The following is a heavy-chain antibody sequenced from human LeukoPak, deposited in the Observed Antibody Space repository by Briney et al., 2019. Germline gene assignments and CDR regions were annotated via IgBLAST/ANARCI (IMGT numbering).Heavy chain of an antibody. D-gene: IGHD3-3*01. J-gene: IGHJ5*02. CDR3: AKQIDFWSGYLNPNWFDP. V-gene: IGHV3-23*01. CDR1: GFTLSSYA. CDR2: ISGSGGST. Sequence: GGSLRLSCAASGFTLSSYAMSWVRQAPRKGLEWVSAISGSGGSTYYADSVKGRFTISRDNSKNTLYLQMNSLRAEDTAVYYCAKQIDFWSGYLNPNWFDPWGQGTLVTVSS.